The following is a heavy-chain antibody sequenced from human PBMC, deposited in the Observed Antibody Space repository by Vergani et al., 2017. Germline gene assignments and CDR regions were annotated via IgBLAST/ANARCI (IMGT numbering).Heavy chain of an antibody. Sequence: EVQLVESGGGLVTPGGSLRLSCAASGFTFSRYSMNWVRQAPGKGLEWVSSISSSSSYIYYADSVKGLFTISRDNAKNSLYLQMNSLRAEDTAVYYCARDGLLWFGELLISDYYGMDVWGQGTTVTVSS. J-gene: IGHJ6*02. CDR1: GFTFSRYS. D-gene: IGHD3-10*01. V-gene: IGHV3-21*01. CDR2: ISSSSSYI. CDR3: ARDGLLWFGELLISDYYGMDV.